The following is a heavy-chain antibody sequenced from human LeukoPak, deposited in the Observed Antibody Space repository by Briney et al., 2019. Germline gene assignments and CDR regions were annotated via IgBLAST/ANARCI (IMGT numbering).Heavy chain of an antibody. Sequence: GESLKISCQGSGYSFSSYWIGWVRQMPGKGLEWMGRIDPSDSYTNYRPSFQGQVTISADRSLGTAYLQWSSLKASDTAMYFCARQGGAARNLDFWGQGTLVTVSS. CDR2: IDPSDSYT. V-gene: IGHV5-10-1*04. CDR1: GYSFSSYW. CDR3: ARQGGAARNLDF. J-gene: IGHJ4*02. D-gene: IGHD6-6*01.